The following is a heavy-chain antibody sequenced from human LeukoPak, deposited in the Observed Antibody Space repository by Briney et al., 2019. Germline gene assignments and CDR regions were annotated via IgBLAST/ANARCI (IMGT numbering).Heavy chain of an antibody. Sequence: GGSLRLSCAASGFTFSNYAMSWFRQAPGKGLEWVGFIRSKAYGGTTEYAASVKGRFTISRDDSKSIAYLQMNSLKTEDTAVYYCTYTLSEYSSSAIDYWGQGTLVTVSS. J-gene: IGHJ4*02. V-gene: IGHV3-49*03. CDR1: GFTFSNYA. CDR3: TYTLSEYSSSAIDY. CDR2: IRSKAYGGTT. D-gene: IGHD6-6*01.